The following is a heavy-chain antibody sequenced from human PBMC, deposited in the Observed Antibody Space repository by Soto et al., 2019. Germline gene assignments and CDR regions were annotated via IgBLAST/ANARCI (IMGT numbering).Heavy chain of an antibody. V-gene: IGHV1-69*12. CDR1: GGTLSSYG. Sequence: QVQLVQSGAEVKRPGSSVKVSCNVSGGTLSSYGFNWVRQAPGQGLEWMGGIIPMFGITNHTQKFQDRITISADAPTNTAYMELRSLGADDTAIYYCASDRGYGLVNWGQGTRLTVSS. J-gene: IGHJ4*02. CDR3: ASDRGYGLVN. D-gene: IGHD2-15*01. CDR2: IIPMFGIT.